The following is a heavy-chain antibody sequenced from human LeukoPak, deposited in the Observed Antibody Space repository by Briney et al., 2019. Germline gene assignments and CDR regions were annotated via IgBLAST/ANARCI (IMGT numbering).Heavy chain of an antibody. CDR2: ISTSSNYI. CDR1: GFTFSTYS. Sequence: PGGSLRLSCVASGFTFSTYSMNWVRQAPGKGLEWVSFISTSSNYIYYADSVKGRFTISRDNAKNSLYLQMNSLRAEDTALYYCARTYSSGWPDAFDIWGQGTMVTVSS. CDR3: ARTYSSGWPDAFDI. D-gene: IGHD6-19*01. V-gene: IGHV3-21*04. J-gene: IGHJ3*02.